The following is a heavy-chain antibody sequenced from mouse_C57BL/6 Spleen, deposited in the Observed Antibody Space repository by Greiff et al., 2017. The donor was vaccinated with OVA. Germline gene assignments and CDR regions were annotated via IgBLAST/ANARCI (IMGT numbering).Heavy chain of an antibody. Sequence: EVKLQESGPELVKPGASVKISCKASGYTFTDYYMNWVKQSHGKSLEWIGDINPNNGGTSYNQKFKGKATLTVDKSSSTAYMELRSLTSEDSAVYYCARSGYDYDEGSYFDYWGQGTTLTVSS. J-gene: IGHJ2*01. CDR2: INPNNGGT. D-gene: IGHD2-4*01. CDR3: ARSGYDYDEGSYFDY. CDR1: GYTFTDYY. V-gene: IGHV1-26*01.